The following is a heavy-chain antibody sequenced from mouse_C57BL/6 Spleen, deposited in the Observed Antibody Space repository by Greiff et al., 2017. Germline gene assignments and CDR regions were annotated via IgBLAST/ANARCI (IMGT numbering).Heavy chain of an antibody. CDR2: ISDGGSYT. Sequence: EVQVVESGGGLVKPGGSLKLSCAASGFTFSSYAMSWVRQTPEKRLEWVATISDGGSYTYYPDNVKGRFTISRDNAKNNLYLQMSHLKSEDTAMYYWARGGGYDYDALFAYWGQGTLVTVSA. J-gene: IGHJ3*01. V-gene: IGHV5-4*01. CDR3: ARGGGYDYDALFAY. CDR1: GFTFSSYA. D-gene: IGHD2-4*01.